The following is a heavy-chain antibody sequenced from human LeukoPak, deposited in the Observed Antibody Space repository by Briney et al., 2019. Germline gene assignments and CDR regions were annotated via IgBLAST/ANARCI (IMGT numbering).Heavy chain of an antibody. D-gene: IGHD2-21*02. Sequence: SETLSLTCTVSGGSISSGDYYWSWIRQPPGKGLEWIGYIYYSGSTYYNPSLKSRVTISVDTSKNQFSLKLSSVTAADTAVYYCARAPVVVTGLWFDPWGQGTLVTVSS. CDR1: GGSISSGDYY. V-gene: IGHV4-30-4*01. J-gene: IGHJ5*02. CDR3: ARAPVVVTGLWFDP. CDR2: IYYSGST.